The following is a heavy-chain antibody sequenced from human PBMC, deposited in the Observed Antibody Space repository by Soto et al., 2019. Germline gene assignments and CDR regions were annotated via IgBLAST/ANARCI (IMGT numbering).Heavy chain of an antibody. J-gene: IGHJ6*02. V-gene: IGHV4-34*01. CDR3: ARGYGSGSYSPYYYYGMDV. D-gene: IGHD3-10*01. Sequence: QVQLQQWGAGLLKPSETLSLTCAVYGGSFSGYYWSWIRQPPGKGLEWIGEINHSGSTNYNPSLKSRVTISVDTSKNHFSLKLSSGTAADTAVYYCARGYGSGSYSPYYYYGMDVWGQGTTVTVSS. CDR1: GGSFSGYY. CDR2: INHSGST.